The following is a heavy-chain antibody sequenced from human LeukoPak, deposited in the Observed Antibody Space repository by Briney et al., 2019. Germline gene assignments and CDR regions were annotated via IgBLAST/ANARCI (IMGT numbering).Heavy chain of an antibody. V-gene: IGHV3-33*01. D-gene: IGHD3-10*01. Sequence: PGRSLRLSCAASGFTFSSYGMHWVRQAPGKGLEWVAVIWYDGSNKYYADSVKGRFTISRDNSKNTLYLQMNSLRAEDTAVYYCARELASMVREYYFDYWGQGTLVTVS. CDR1: GFTFSSYG. J-gene: IGHJ4*02. CDR2: IWYDGSNK. CDR3: ARELASMVREYYFDY.